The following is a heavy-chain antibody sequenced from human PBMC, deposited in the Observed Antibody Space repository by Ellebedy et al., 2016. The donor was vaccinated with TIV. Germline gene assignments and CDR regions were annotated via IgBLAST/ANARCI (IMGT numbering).Heavy chain of an antibody. CDR3: AREANVIMTGLHRGALDI. CDR2: IHPAGVST. D-gene: IGHD3-9*01. CDR1: GDTFTGHY. V-gene: IGHV1-46*04. Sequence: AASVKVSCKASGDTFTGHYLHWVRQAPGQGLEWMGVIHPAGVSTDYAQRLRGRLTLTRDTSTSTVYMELSSLKSDDTAVYYCAREANVIMTGLHRGALDIWGQGTMVTVSS. J-gene: IGHJ3*02.